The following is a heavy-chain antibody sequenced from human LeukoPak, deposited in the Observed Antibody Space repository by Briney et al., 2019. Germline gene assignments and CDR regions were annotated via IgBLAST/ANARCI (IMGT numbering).Heavy chain of an antibody. D-gene: IGHD4-17*01. Sequence: PGGSLRLSCAASGFTFSSYEMNWVRQAPGKGLEWVSYISSSGSTIYYADSVKGRFTISRDNAKNSLYLQMNSLRAEDTAVYYCARDFFPLTTVTTYHDWYFDLWGRGTLVTVSS. V-gene: IGHV3-48*03. CDR3: ARDFFPLTTVTTYHDWYFDL. J-gene: IGHJ2*01. CDR1: GFTFSSYE. CDR2: ISSSGSTI.